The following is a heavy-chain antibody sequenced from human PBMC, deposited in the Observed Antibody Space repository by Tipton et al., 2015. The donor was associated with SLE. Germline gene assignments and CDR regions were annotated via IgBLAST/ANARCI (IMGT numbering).Heavy chain of an antibody. Sequence: TLSLTCAVYGGSFSGYYWGWIRQPPGKGLEWIGSLDYSGGTYYNPSLKSRINISVDTSKNQFSLKLSSVTAADTAVYYCARAVGDTSGYLDYWGLGTLVTVSS. CDR3: ARAVGDTSGYLDY. CDR1: GGSFSGYY. CDR2: LDYSGGT. J-gene: IGHJ4*02. D-gene: IGHD3-22*01. V-gene: IGHV4-34*01.